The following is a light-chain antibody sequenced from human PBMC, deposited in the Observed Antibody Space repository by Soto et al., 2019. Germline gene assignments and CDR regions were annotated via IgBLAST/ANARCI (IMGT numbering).Light chain of an antibody. CDR2: DAS. Sequence: DTQMTQSPSTLSASVGDRVTITCRASQSISNLLAWYQQKPGKAPKLLIYDASTRATGIPTRFSGSGSGTDFTLTISRLEPEDFAVYYCQQYGSSPWTFGQGTKVDIK. V-gene: IGKV1-5*01. CDR3: QQYGSSPWT. J-gene: IGKJ1*01. CDR1: QSISNL.